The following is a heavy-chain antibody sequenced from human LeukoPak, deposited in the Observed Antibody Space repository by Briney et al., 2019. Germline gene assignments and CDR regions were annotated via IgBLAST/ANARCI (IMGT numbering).Heavy chain of an antibody. CDR2: INPNSGDT. V-gene: IGHV1-2*02. CDR1: GYTFAGQY. CDR3: ATGSGTYSPDY. Sequence: ASVKVSCKASGYTFAGQYLHWVRQAPGQGLEWMGWINPNSGDTNYAQNFQGRVTMTRDTSISTAYMELSRLTFDDTAVYYCATGSGTYSPDYWGQGTLVTVSS. J-gene: IGHJ4*02. D-gene: IGHD3-10*01.